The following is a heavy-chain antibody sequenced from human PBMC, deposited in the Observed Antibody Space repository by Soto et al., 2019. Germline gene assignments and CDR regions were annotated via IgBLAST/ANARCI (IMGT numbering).Heavy chain of an antibody. CDR3: AREKAYPLFAATRGVWFDP. V-gene: IGHV4-31*03. Sequence: SETLSLTCTVSGGSISSGGYYWSWIRQHPGKGLEWIGYIYYSGSTYYNPSLKSRVTISVDTSKNQFSLKLSSVTAADTAVYYCAREKAYPLFAATRGVWFDPWGQGTLVTVSS. CDR2: IYYSGST. D-gene: IGHD2-15*01. CDR1: GGSISSGGYY. J-gene: IGHJ5*02.